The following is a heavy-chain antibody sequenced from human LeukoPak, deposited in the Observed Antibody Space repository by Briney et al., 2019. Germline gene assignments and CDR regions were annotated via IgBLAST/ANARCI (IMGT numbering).Heavy chain of an antibody. CDR1: GGSFSGYY. CDR2: INHSGST. D-gene: IGHD4-17*01. J-gene: IGHJ4*02. V-gene: IGHV4-34*01. Sequence: SETLSLTCAVYGGSFSGYYWSWIRQPPGKGLEWIGEINHSGSTNYNPSLKSRVTISVDTSKNQFSLKPSSVTAADTAVYYCARGETTVTLFDYWGQGTLVTVSS. CDR3: ARGETTVTLFDY.